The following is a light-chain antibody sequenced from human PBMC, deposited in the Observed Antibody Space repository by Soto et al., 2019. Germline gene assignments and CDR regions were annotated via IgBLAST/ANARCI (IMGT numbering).Light chain of an antibody. V-gene: IGKV1-33*01. Sequence: DRKSTESGSCVDLAGGDIITNTCQASQDSSNYLNWYQQKPGKAPKLLLYDASNLETGVPSRSSRSEHETAFAFTLRCRQPGGTATPFCQRYDTLPVTFGGGTKVDIK. CDR2: DAS. CDR3: QRYDTLPVT. CDR1: QDSSNY. J-gene: IGKJ4*01.